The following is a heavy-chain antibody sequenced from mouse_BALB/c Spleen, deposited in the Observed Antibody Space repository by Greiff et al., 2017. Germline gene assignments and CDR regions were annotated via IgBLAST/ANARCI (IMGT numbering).Heavy chain of an antibody. Sequence: EVKLQESGPGLVKPSQSLSLTCTVTGYSITSDYAWNWIRQFPGNKLEWIGYISYSGSTSYNQYLKSRIAITRDTSNNQFFLQLNSVTTEDTATYYCARLDYYGNYPAGWGQGTLVTVSA. CDR1: GYSITSDYA. CDR2: ISYSGST. D-gene: IGHD2-1*01. CDR3: ARLDYYGNYPAG. J-gene: IGHJ3*01. V-gene: IGHV3-2*02.